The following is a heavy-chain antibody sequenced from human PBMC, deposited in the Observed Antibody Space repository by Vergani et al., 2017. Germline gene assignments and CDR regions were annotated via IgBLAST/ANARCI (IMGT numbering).Heavy chain of an antibody. Sequence: QVQLQESGPGLVKPSQTLSLTCTVSGGSISSYYWSWIRQPPGKGLEWIGYIYYSGSTNYNPSLKSRVTISVDTSKNQFSLKLSSVTAADTAVYYCARNYQKGMDVWGKGTTVTVSS. J-gene: IGHJ6*04. D-gene: IGHD1-7*01. CDR1: GGSISSYY. CDR3: ARNYQKGMDV. V-gene: IGHV4-59*08. CDR2: IYYSGST.